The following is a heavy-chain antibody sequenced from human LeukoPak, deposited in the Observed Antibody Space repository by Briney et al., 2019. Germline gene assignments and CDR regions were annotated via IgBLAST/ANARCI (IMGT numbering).Heavy chain of an antibody. J-gene: IGHJ4*02. V-gene: IGHV3-73*01. CDR1: GFTFSGST. D-gene: IGHD2-21*02. CDR3: SRHEALPGDY. CDR2: IRTKANNYAT. Sequence: RGGSLKLSCAASGFTFSGSTVHWVRQASGKGLDWVGHIRTKANNYATAYAASVKGRFTISRDDSKNTAYLQMNSLKIEDTAVYYCSRHEALPGDYWGQRTVVPVSS.